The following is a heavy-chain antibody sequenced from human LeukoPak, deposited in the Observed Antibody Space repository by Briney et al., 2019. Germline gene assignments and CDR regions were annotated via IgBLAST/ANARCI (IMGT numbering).Heavy chain of an antibody. Sequence: PSETLSLTCTVSGGSISSYYWSWIRQPPGKGLEWIGYIYYSGSTNYNPSLKSRVTISVDTSKNQFSLKLSSVTAADTAVYYCARDKPGHFKGYRSGGSCYSDYYYYGMDVWGQGTTVTVSS. CDR3: ARDKPGHFKGYRSGGSCYSDYYYYGMDV. V-gene: IGHV4-59*01. J-gene: IGHJ6*02. D-gene: IGHD2-15*01. CDR2: IYYSGST. CDR1: GGSISSYY.